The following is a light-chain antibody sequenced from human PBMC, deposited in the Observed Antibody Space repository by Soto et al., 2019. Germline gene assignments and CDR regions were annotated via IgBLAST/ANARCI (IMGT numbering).Light chain of an antibody. Sequence: QSALTQPASVSGSPGQSITLSCTGTSSDIGVYDYVSWYQRHPGKAPKLIIYDVNNRPSGVSNRFSGSKSGNTASLTISGLQAEDEADYYCTSYASGSTHVVFGGGTKLTVL. CDR3: TSYASGSTHVV. CDR2: DVN. CDR1: SSDIGVYDY. V-gene: IGLV2-14*01. J-gene: IGLJ2*01.